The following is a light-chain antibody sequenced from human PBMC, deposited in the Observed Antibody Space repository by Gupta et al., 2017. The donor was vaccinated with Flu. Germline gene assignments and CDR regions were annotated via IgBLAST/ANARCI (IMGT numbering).Light chain of an antibody. CDR2: WAT. CDR3: QQYYDIPFT. CDR1: QSVLYDSTEKDY. J-gene: IGKJ4*01. V-gene: IGKV4-1*01. Sequence: NCKSSQSVLYDSTEKDYLSWYQQKPGQPPNLLISWATTRESGVPDRFSASGSGTDFTLTIASLQAEDVAVYYCQQYYDIPFTFGEGTKVEIK.